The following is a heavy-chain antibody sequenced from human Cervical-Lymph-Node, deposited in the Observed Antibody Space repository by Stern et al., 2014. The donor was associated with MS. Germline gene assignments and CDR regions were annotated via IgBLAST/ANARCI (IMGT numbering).Heavy chain of an antibody. CDR2: IWHDGTNE. J-gene: IGHJ4*02. CDR1: GFAFSTHG. CDR3: AREKGACSGDACDVTFDS. D-gene: IGHD2-15*01. V-gene: IGHV3-33*01. Sequence: VQLVEPGGGVVQPGKSLRLSCTASGFAFSTHGLHWVRQVPGKGLESVAVIWHDGTNEKDEDSVKGRFTISRANSKNRLYLEMNSLRVEDTVVYYCAREKGACSGDACDVTFDSWGQGTLVTVSS.